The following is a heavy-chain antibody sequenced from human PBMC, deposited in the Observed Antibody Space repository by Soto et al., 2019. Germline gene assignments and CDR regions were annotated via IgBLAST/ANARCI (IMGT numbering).Heavy chain of an antibody. CDR3: ARDRAYGYYDSSGYPGLDY. J-gene: IGHJ4*02. Sequence: GASVKVSCKASGGTFSSYAISWVRQAPGQGLEWMGGIIPIFGTANYAQKFQGRVTITADESTSTAYMELSSLRSEDTAVYYCARDRAYGYYDSSGYPGLDYWGQGTLVTVSS. CDR2: IIPIFGTA. V-gene: IGHV1-69*13. D-gene: IGHD3-22*01. CDR1: GGTFSSYA.